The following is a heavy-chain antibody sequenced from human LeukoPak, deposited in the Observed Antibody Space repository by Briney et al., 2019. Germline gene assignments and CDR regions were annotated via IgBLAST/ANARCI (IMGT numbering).Heavy chain of an antibody. J-gene: IGHJ6*03. V-gene: IGHV4-4*07. D-gene: IGHD3-10*01. CDR1: GGSISSYY. CDR3: ARVRWFGESPIPNYYYYYYMDV. CDR2: IYTSGST. Sequence: PSETLSLTCTVSGGSISSYYWSWIRQPAGKGLEWIGRIYTSGSTNYNPSLKRGVTMSVDTSKNQFSLKLSSVTAADTAVYYCARVRWFGESPIPNYYYYYYMDVWGKGTTVTVSS.